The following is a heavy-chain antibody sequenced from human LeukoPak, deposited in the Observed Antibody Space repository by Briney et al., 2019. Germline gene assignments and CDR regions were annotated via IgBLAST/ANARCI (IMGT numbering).Heavy chain of an antibody. Sequence: GGSLRLSRAASGFTFSSYAMHWVRQAPGKGLEWVAVLSYDGSNTYYADSVKGRFTISRDNSKNTLYLQMNSLRAEDTAVYYCARHVVSGYGPPDLDYWGQGTLVTVSS. J-gene: IGHJ4*02. CDR3: ARHVVSGYGPPDLDY. CDR1: GFTFSSYA. CDR2: LSYDGSNT. D-gene: IGHD5-12*01. V-gene: IGHV3-30*04.